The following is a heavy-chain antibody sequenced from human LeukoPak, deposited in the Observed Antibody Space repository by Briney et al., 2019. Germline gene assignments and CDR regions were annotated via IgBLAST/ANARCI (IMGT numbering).Heavy chain of an antibody. CDR3: ARGRFYTYYDILTGYYYGWFDP. CDR1: GGSISSSSYF. Sequence: SETLSLTCTVSGGSISSSSYFWGWIRQPPGKGLEWIGILSSSGSTYYNPSLKSRVTISVDTSKNQFSLKLSSVTAADTAVYYCARGRFYTYYDILTGYYYGWFDPWGQGTLVTVSS. J-gene: IGHJ5*02. CDR2: LSSSGST. D-gene: IGHD3-9*01. V-gene: IGHV4-39*07.